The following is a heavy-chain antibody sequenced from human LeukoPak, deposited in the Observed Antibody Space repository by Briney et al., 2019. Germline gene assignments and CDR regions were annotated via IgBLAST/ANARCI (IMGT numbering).Heavy chain of an antibody. V-gene: IGHV3-30*02. CDR3: AKDFGAANSYYYYYYYMDV. D-gene: IGHD4/OR15-4a*01. CDR1: GFTFSSYG. Sequence: SGGSLRLSCAASGFTFSSYGMHWVRQAPGKGLEWVAFIRYDGSNKYYADSVKGRFTISRDNSKNTLYLQMNSLRAEDTAVYYCAKDFGAANSYYYYYYYMDVWGKGTTVTVSS. CDR2: IRYDGSNK. J-gene: IGHJ6*03.